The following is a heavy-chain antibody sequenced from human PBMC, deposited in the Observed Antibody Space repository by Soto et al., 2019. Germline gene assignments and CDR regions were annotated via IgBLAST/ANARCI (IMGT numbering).Heavy chain of an antibody. Sequence: GGSLRLSCAASGFTFSSYAMHWVRQAPGKGLEWVAVISYDGSNKYYADSVKGRFTISRDNSKNTLYLQMNSLRAEDTAVYYCARDMEKVIAARPWGYSVLDYWGQGTLVTVSS. J-gene: IGHJ4*02. CDR3: ARDMEKVIAARPWGYSVLDY. V-gene: IGHV3-30-3*01. CDR1: GFTFSSYA. CDR2: ISYDGSNK. D-gene: IGHD6-6*01.